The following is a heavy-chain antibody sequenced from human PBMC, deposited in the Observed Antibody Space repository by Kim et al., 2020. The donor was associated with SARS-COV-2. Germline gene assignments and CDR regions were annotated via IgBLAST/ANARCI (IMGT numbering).Heavy chain of an antibody. D-gene: IGHD2-2*02. Sequence: ASVKVSCKASGYTFTSYDINWVRQATGQGLEWMGWMNPNSGNTGYAQKFQGRVTMTRNTSISTAYMELSSLRSEDTAVYYCARRSRRLGYCSSTSCYKGRFDPWGQGTLVTVSS. CDR2: MNPNSGNT. J-gene: IGHJ5*02. V-gene: IGHV1-8*01. CDR1: GYTFTSYD. CDR3: ARRSRRLGYCSSTSCYKGRFDP.